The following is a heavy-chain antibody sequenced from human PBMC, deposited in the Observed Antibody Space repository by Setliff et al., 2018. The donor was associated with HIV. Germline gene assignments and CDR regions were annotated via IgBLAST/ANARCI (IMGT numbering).Heavy chain of an antibody. J-gene: IGHJ6*04. CDR3: ARDPGDIQGPGMDV. CDR1: GFTLSSYA. V-gene: IGHV3-23*01. Sequence: GGSLRLSCAASGFTLSSYAMSWVRQAPGKGLEWVSGISGSGDSTYYADSVKGRFTISRDNSKNTLYLQMNSLRAEDTAVYYCARDPGDIQGPGMDVWGKGTTVTVSS. D-gene: IGHD3-9*01. CDR2: ISGSGDST.